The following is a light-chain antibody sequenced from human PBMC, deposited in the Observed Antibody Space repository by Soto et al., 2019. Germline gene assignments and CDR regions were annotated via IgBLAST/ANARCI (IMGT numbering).Light chain of an antibody. CDR2: AAS. J-gene: IGKJ2*01. CDR1: QSISSN. Sequence: EIVMTQSPATLSVSPGETATLSCRASQSISSNSAWYQQKPGQAPRLLIYAASTRATGIPARFSGSGSGTEFTLTISSLQSEDFAVYYCQQYNNWPYTFGQGTKLEIK. CDR3: QQYNNWPYT. V-gene: IGKV3-15*01.